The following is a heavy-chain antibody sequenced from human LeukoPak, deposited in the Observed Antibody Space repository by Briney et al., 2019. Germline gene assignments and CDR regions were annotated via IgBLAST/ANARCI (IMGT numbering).Heavy chain of an antibody. V-gene: IGHV3-30*02. CDR2: IRYDGSNK. CDR1: GFTFSSYG. Sequence: GGSLRLSCAASGFTFSSYGMHWVRQAPGKGLEWVTFIRYDGSNKYYTDSVKGRFTISRDNSKNTLYLQLNSLRTEDTSVYYCAKDQRAIAARPGGFDYWGQGTPVTVSS. J-gene: IGHJ4*02. CDR3: AKDQRAIAARPGGFDY. D-gene: IGHD6-6*01.